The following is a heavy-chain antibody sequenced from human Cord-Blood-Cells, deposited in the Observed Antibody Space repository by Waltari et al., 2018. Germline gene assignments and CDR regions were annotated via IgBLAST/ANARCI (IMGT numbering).Heavy chain of an antibody. V-gene: IGHV4-34*01. CDR2: INQSRST. J-gene: IGHJ4*02. CDR1: GGSFSAYY. CDR3: ARVRGAARHFGY. Sequence: QVQLQQWGAGLLKPSETLSLTCAVHGGSFSAYYCSWIRQPPGKGLEWIGEINQSRSTNYNPSRKRRVTISVDASKNHFSLKLSSVTAADTAVYYCARVRGAARHFGYWGQGTLVTVSS. D-gene: IGHD6-6*01.